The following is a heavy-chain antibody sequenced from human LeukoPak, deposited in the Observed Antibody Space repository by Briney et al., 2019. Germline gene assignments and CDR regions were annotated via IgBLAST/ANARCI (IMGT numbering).Heavy chain of an antibody. CDR2: FYISGST. V-gene: IGHV4-4*07. CDR1: GGSISGYY. CDR3: ARVSGTAGFDY. J-gene: IGHJ4*02. Sequence: PSETLSLTCTVSGGSISGYYWSWLRQPAGKGLEWIGRFYISGSTDYNPSLKSRVTMSVDTSRNQFSLRLNSVTAADTAVYYCARVSGTAGFDYWGQGTRVTVSS. D-gene: IGHD1/OR15-1a*01.